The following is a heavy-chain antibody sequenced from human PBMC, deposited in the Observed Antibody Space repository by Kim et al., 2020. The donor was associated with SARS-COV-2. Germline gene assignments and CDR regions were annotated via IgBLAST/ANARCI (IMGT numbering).Heavy chain of an antibody. V-gene: IGHV3-23*01. Sequence: YADSVKGRFTISRDNSKHTLYLQMNSLRAEDTAVYYCAKELGRSGYFDYWGQGTLVTVSS. CDR3: AKELGRSGYFDY. D-gene: IGHD3-10*01. J-gene: IGHJ4*02.